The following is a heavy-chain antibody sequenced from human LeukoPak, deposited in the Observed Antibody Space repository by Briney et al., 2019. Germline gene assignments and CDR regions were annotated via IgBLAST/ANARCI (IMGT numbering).Heavy chain of an antibody. D-gene: IGHD3-22*01. Sequence: PSETLSLTCTVSGGSISSGGYYWSWIRQPPGKGLEWIGYIYYSGSTYYNPSLKSRVTISVDTSKNQFSLKLSSVTAADTAVYYCAREDDSSGYPDYWGQGTLVTVSS. V-gene: IGHV4-31*03. J-gene: IGHJ4*02. CDR1: GGSISSGGYY. CDR2: IYYSGST. CDR3: AREDDSSGYPDY.